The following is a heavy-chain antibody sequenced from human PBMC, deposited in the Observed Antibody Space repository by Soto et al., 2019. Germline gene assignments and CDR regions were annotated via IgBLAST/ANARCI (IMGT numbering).Heavy chain of an antibody. CDR3: AARSSSGWFSDFAY. CDR2: IIPIFGTA. D-gene: IGHD6-19*01. Sequence: SVKVSCKASGGTFSSYAISWVRQAPGQGLEWMGGIIPIFGTANYAQKFQGRVTITADKSTSTAYMELSSLRSEDTAVYYCAARSSSGWFSDFAYWGQGTLVTVSS. V-gene: IGHV1-69*06. J-gene: IGHJ4*02. CDR1: GGTFSSYA.